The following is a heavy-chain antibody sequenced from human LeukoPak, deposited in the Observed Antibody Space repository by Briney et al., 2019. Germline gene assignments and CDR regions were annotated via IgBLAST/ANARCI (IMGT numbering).Heavy chain of an antibody. CDR1: GGSISSYY. Sequence: SETLSLTCTVSGGSISSYYWSWIRQPAEKGLEWIGRIYTSGSTNYNPSLKSRVTMSVDTSKNQFSLKLSSVTAADTAVYYCAREDCSSTSCYRYYYYYYMDVWGKGTTVTVSS. J-gene: IGHJ6*03. D-gene: IGHD2-2*01. CDR2: IYTSGST. CDR3: AREDCSSTSCYRYYYYYYMDV. V-gene: IGHV4-4*07.